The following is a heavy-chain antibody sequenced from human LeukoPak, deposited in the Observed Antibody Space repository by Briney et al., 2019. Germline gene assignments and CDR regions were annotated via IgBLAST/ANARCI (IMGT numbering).Heavy chain of an antibody. CDR3: TRDLLAGDCYGSGNLGY. D-gene: IGHD3-10*01. CDR2: IRSKAYGGTT. V-gene: IGHV3-49*04. J-gene: IGHJ4*02. CDR1: GFTFSNAW. Sequence: GGSLRLSCAASGFTFSNAWMSWVRQAPGKGLEWVGFIRSKAYGGTTEYAASVKGRFTISRDDSKSIAYLQMNSLKTEDTAVYYCTRDLLAGDCYGSGNLGYWGQGTLVTVSS.